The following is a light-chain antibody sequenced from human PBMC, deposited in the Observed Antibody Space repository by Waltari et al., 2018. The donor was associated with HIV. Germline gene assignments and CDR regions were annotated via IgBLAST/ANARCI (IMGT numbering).Light chain of an antibody. Sequence: QSALTQPASVSGSPGQSITISCTGTSSDVGSYNLVSWYHHLPGKAPKLMIYEVTKRPSGVSNRFSGSKSGNTASLTISGLQAEDEADYYCCSYAGSSTLGVFGGGTKLTVL. CDR1: SSDVGSYNL. V-gene: IGLV2-23*02. J-gene: IGLJ3*02. CDR2: EVT. CDR3: CSYAGSSTLGV.